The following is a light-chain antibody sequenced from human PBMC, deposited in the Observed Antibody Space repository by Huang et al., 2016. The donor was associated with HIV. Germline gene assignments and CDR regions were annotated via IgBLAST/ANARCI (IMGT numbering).Light chain of an antibody. Sequence: IVMTQSPATLSVAPGERATLSCTASRSVSSSLAWDQQIPGQAPRLLIDGASTRATGIPARFSGSGSGTEFTRTITSLQSEDFAVYYCRQYSNWPPWTFGQGTKVEVK. V-gene: IGKV3-15*01. J-gene: IGKJ1*01. CDR1: RSVSSS. CDR3: RQYSNWPPWT. CDR2: GAS.